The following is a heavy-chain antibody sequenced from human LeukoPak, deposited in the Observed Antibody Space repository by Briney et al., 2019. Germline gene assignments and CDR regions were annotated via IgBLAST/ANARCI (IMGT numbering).Heavy chain of an antibody. Sequence: GGSLRLSCAASGFTFSNYAMSWVRQAPGKGLEWVSGIYGGNTYYADSVKGRFTTSRDNSKNALYLQMSSLRAEDTAVYYCAKGMYYYDSSGYYLFDYWGQGTLVTVSS. J-gene: IGHJ4*02. CDR2: IYGGNT. D-gene: IGHD3-22*01. CDR1: GFTFSNYA. V-gene: IGHV3-23*01. CDR3: AKGMYYYDSSGYYLFDY.